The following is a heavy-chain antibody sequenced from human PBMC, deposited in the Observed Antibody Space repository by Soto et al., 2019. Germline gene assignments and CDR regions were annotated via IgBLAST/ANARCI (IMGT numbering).Heavy chain of an antibody. D-gene: IGHD4-4*01. CDR3: ARVTISSGYDY. V-gene: IGHV4-34*01. J-gene: IGHJ4*02. CDR1: GGSFSGYY. Sequence: SETLSLTCAVYGGSFSGYYWSWIRQPPGKGLEWIGEINHSGSTNYNPSLKSRVTISVDTSKNQFSLKLSSVTAADTAVYYCARVTISSGYDYWGQGTLVTVS. CDR2: INHSGST.